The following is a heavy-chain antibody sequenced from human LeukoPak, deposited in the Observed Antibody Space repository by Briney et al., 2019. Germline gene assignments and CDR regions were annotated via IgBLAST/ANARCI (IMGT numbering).Heavy chain of an antibody. CDR1: GFTFSSYA. V-gene: IGHV3-30-3*01. CDR2: ISYDGSNK. J-gene: IGHJ4*02. Sequence: GGSLRLSCAASGFTFSSYAMHWVRQAPGKGLEWVAVISYDGSNKYYADSVKGRFTISRDNSKNTLYLQTNSLRAEDTAVYYCAREGYYYDSSGYLDYWGQGTLVTVSS. CDR3: AREGYYYDSSGYLDY. D-gene: IGHD3-22*01.